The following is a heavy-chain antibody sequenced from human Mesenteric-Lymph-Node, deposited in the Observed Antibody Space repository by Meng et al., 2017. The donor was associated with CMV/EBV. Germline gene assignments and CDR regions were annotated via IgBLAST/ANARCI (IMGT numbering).Heavy chain of an antibody. CDR3: ARDLKKSHGGSYYT. V-gene: IGHV3-66*01. CDR2: ISSGGST. CDR1: GFTVSSNY. D-gene: IGHD1-26*01. Sequence: WAASGFTVSSNYMSWVRQAPGKGLEWVSVISSGGSTYYADSVKGRFTISRDNSKNTLYLQMNSLRAEDTAVYYCARDLKKSHGGSYYTWGQGTLVTVSS. J-gene: IGHJ5*02.